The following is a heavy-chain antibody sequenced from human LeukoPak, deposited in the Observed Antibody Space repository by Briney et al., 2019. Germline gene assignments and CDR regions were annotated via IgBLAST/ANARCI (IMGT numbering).Heavy chain of an antibody. CDR3: ASEAHYYDSSGYYYTATFDY. CDR1: GYTLTSYY. Sequence: ASVKVSCKASGYTLTSYYMHWVRQAPGQGLEWMGIINPSGGSTSYAQKFQGRVTMTRDTSTSTVYMELSSLRSEDTAVYYCASEAHYYDSSGYYYTATFDYWGQGTLVTVSS. CDR2: INPSGGST. D-gene: IGHD3-22*01. J-gene: IGHJ4*02. V-gene: IGHV1-46*01.